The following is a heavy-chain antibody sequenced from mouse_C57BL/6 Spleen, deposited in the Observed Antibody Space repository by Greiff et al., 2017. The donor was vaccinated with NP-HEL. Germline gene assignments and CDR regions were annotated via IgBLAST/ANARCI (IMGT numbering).Heavy chain of an antibody. Sequence: QVQLKQSGPELVKPGASVKISCKASGYAFSSSWMNWVKQRPGKGLEWIGRIYPGDGDTNYNGKFKGKATLTADKSSSTAYMQLSSLTSEDSAVYFCARSILLAGFAYWGQGTLVTVSA. CDR1: GYAFSSSW. J-gene: IGHJ3*01. V-gene: IGHV1-82*01. D-gene: IGHD1-1*01. CDR3: ARSILLAGFAY. CDR2: IYPGDGDT.